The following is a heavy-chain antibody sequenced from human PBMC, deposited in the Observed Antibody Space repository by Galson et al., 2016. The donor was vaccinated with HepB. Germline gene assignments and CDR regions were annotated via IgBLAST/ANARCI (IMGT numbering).Heavy chain of an antibody. V-gene: IGHV3-66*02. J-gene: IGHJ6*04. CDR1: GFTVSSDY. CDR3: ARDPGPRNGMGG. D-gene: IGHD1-14*01. Sequence: SLRLSCAVSGFTVSSDYMSWVRQAPGKELEWVSVIYSGGDTYYADSVKGRFTISRDNSKNTLYLQMSSLRTEDTAVYFCARDPGPRNGMGGWGKGTTVTVSS. CDR2: IYSGGDT.